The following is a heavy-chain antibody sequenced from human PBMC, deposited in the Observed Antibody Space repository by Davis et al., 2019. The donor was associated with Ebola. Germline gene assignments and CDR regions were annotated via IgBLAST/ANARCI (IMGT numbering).Heavy chain of an antibody. CDR3: ARGPSVAGLDY. D-gene: IGHD6-19*01. V-gene: IGHV4-59*12. J-gene: IGHJ4*02. CDR2: IYYSGST. Sequence: SETLSLTCTVSGGSISSYYWSWIRQPPGKGLEWIGYIYYSGSTNYNPSLKSRVTISVDKSKNQFSLKLSSVTAADTAVYYCARGPSVAGLDYWGQGTLVTVSS. CDR1: GGSISSYY.